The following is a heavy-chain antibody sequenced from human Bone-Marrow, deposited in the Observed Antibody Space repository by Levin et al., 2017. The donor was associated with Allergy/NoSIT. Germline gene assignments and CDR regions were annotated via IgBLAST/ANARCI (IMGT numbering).Heavy chain of an antibody. CDR2: ISSTGSII. V-gene: IGHV3-11*01. D-gene: IGHD7-27*01. CDR3: ARTGDDWYLDL. CDR1: GFTFSDYY. Sequence: GESLKISCAASGFTFSDYYMSWIRQAPGKGLEWVSYISSTGSIIYYTASVNGRFTISRDNAKNSVFLQMNSLRADDTAVYYCARTGDDWYLDLWGRGTLVTVSS. J-gene: IGHJ2*01.